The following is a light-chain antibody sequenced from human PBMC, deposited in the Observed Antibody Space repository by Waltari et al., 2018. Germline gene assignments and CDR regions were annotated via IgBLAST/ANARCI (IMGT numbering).Light chain of an antibody. CDR3: CSYAGSSTFVV. Sequence: QSALTQPASVSGSPGQSITISCTGTSSDVGSYNYVAWYQQPPRKAPKLVIYEVNNRPPGASNRLSGSKSGNTASLTISGLQAEDEADYHCCSYAGSSTFVVFGGGTKVTVL. J-gene: IGLJ3*02. V-gene: IGLV2-23*02. CDR1: SSDVGSYNY. CDR2: EVN.